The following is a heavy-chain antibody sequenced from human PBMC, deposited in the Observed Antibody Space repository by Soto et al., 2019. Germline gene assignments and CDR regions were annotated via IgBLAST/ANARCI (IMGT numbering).Heavy chain of an antibody. CDR2: INPNSGGT. V-gene: IGHV1-2*04. Sequence: QVQLVQSGAEVKKPGASVKVSCKASGYTFTGYYMHWVRQAPGQGLEWMGWINPNSGGTNYAQKFQGWATMTRATAISTAYMELRRLRSDDTAVYYCARVGSTIFHFDYWGQGTLVTVSS. J-gene: IGHJ4*02. CDR1: GYTFTGYY. D-gene: IGHD3-3*01. CDR3: ARVGSTIFHFDY.